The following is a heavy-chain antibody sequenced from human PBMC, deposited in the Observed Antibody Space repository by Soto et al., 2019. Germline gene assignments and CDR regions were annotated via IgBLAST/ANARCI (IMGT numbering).Heavy chain of an antibody. CDR3: ARDRRPSVYSGLDV. D-gene: IGHD1-26*01. CDR1: GFTFSIYA. CDR2: LNGDSVTT. Sequence: EVQLLESGGGLVQPGGSLRLSCAASGFTFSIYAMSWVRQAPGKGLAWISALNGDSVTTNYADSVKGRFTISSDNSKNTLFLQMSSLRAEDTDVYYCARDRRPSVYSGLDVWGQGTTVIVSS. V-gene: IGHV3-23*01. J-gene: IGHJ6*02.